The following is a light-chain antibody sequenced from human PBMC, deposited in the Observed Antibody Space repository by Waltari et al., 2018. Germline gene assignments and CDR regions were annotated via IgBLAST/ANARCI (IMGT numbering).Light chain of an antibody. CDR2: NNK. J-gene: IGLJ3*02. CDR1: SSNLGSNY. Sequence: QSVLTQPPSVSAAPGQTVTISCSGSSSNLGSNYVSWYHHLPRTAPKVLIYNNKERASGIPDRFSGATSGTSATLVITGLQTGDEADYYCATWDTSLGDLWVFGGGTRLTGL. V-gene: IGLV1-51*01. CDR3: ATWDTSLGDLWV.